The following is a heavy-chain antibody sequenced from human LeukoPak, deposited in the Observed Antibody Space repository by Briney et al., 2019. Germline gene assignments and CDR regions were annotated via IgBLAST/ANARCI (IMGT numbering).Heavy chain of an antibody. D-gene: IGHD2-21*01. CDR3: AKFRGIVARTEIDH. V-gene: IGHV3-23*01. CDR2: ISGSGGST. CDR1: GLTLSSYV. Sequence: TGGSLRLSCATSGLTLSSYVMSWVRQAPGKGLEWVSGISGSGGSTYYADSVKGRFTISRDSSKNTLYLQMNSLRAEDTAVYYCAKFRGIVARTEIDHWGQGTLVTVSS. J-gene: IGHJ4*02.